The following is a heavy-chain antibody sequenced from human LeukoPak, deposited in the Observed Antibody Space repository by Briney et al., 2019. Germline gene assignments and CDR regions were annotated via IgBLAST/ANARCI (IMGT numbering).Heavy chain of an antibody. CDR3: ARDQRVTGRPDIDY. CDR2: ISSDGSST. V-gene: IGHV3-74*03. D-gene: IGHD6-6*01. Sequence: GGSLTLSCAASGFTFRNHWMHWVRHTPGKGLVWVSRISSDGSSTTYADSVKGRFTISRDNAKNKLYLQMNNLRAEDTAMYYCARDQRVTGRPDIDYWGQGTLVIVFS. J-gene: IGHJ4*02. CDR1: GFTFRNHW.